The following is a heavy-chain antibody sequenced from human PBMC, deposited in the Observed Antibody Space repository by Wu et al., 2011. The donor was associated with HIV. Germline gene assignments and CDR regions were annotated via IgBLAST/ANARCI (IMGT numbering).Heavy chain of an antibody. CDR1: GGTFSSYG. J-gene: IGHJ5*02. CDR3: ARDPAWKVTKVGWFDP. Sequence: QVQLVQSGAEVKKPGSSVKVFCKASGGTFSSYGISWVRQAPGQGLEWMGGIIPMFGTAKYAQKFQGRVTITTDESTSTAYMELSSLRSEDTAVYYCARDPAWKVTKVGWFDPWGQGTLVTVSS. D-gene: IGHD4-17*01. V-gene: IGHV1-69*05. CDR2: IIPMFGTA.